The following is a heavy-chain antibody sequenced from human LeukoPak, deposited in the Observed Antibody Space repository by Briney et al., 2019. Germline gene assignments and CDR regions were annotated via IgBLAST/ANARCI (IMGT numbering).Heavy chain of an antibody. Sequence: GSLRLSCAASGFTFSTYAMNWVRQAPEKGLEWVSGITGSGSSTYYADSVKGRFTIFRDNSKNILYLQMNSLRAEDTAVYFCAKDLPDRFRKSDYWGQGTLVTVSS. D-gene: IGHD3-16*01. J-gene: IGHJ4*02. CDR2: ITGSGSST. CDR1: GFTFSTYA. CDR3: AKDLPDRFRKSDY. V-gene: IGHV3-23*01.